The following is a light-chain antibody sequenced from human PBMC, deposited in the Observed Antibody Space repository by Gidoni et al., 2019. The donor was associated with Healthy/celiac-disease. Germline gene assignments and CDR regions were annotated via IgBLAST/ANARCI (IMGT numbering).Light chain of an antibody. CDR3: QQRSNWPPT. CDR2: YAS. V-gene: IGKV3-11*01. Sequence: EIVLTQSPATLSLSPGERATLSCRASQSVSSYLAWYQQKPGQAPRLLISYASNRATGIPARFSGSGSGTDCTLTISSLEPEDFAVYYCQQRSNWPPTFGQGTKVEIK. CDR1: QSVSSY. J-gene: IGKJ1*01.